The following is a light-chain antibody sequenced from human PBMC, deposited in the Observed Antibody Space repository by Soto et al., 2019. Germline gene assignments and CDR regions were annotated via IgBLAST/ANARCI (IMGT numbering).Light chain of an antibody. J-gene: IGKJ3*01. CDR3: QQYGSSPLFS. V-gene: IGKV3-20*01. CDR1: QSVSSRH. CDR2: GAS. Sequence: EIVLTQSPGTLSLSPGERATLSCRASQSVSSRHLAWYQQKPGQAPRLLIYGASSRANGIPDRFSGSGSGTDFTLTISRLEAEDFAVYYGQQYGSSPLFSFGPGTKVDIK.